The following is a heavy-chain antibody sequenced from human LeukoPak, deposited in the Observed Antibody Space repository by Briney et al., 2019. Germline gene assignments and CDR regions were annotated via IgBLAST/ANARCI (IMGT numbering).Heavy chain of an antibody. CDR3: ARLYSGSYYERDY. CDR1: GDSISSDIYS. CDR2: IYYGGST. D-gene: IGHD1-26*01. Sequence: PSETLSLTCTVSGDSISSDIYSWGWIRQPPGKGLEWIGTIYYGGSTYYNPSLKSRVTISVDTSKNQSSLNLSSVTAADTAVYYCARLYSGSYYERDYWGQGTLVTVSS. V-gene: IGHV4-39*01. J-gene: IGHJ4*02.